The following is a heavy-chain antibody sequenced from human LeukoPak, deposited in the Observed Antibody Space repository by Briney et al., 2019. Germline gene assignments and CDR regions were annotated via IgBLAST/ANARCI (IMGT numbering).Heavy chain of an antibody. D-gene: IGHD3-16*01. CDR2: ISHDGNTK. Sequence: GTPLRLSCAASGLTLNTHTMHWVRQAPGKGLEWVAVISHDGNTKFYAASVKGRFTISRDNSKNSLYLQVNRVRPEDTALFYCARGGETASTGWAMIDYWGQGSLVTVSS. V-gene: IGHV3-30-3*01. CDR3: ARGGETASTGWAMIDY. CDR1: GLTLNTHT. J-gene: IGHJ4*02.